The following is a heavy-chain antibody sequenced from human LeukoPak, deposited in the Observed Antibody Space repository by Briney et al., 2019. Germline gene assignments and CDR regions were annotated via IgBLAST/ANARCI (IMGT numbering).Heavy chain of an antibody. J-gene: IGHJ4*02. D-gene: IGHD2-21*02. Sequence: SETLSLTCAVYGGSFSGYYWSWIRQPPGKGLEWIGEINHSGSTNYNPSLKSRVTISVDTSKNQFSLKLSSVTAADTAVYYCARGIPLVYCGGDCPLDYWGQGTLVTVSS. CDR2: INHSGST. V-gene: IGHV4-34*01. CDR3: ARGIPLVYCGGDCPLDY. CDR1: GGSFSGYY.